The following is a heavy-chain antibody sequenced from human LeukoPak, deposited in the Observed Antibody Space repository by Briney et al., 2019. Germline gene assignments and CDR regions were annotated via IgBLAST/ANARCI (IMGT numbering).Heavy chain of an antibody. CDR2: IYPGDSDT. Sequence: GESLKISFKGSGYSFTSYWIGWVRQMPGKGLEWMGIIYPGDSDTRYSPSFQGQVTISADKSISTAYLQWSSLKASDTAMYYCARAPDLDIVVVYDAFDIWGQGTMVTVSS. D-gene: IGHD2-2*01. CDR3: ARAPDLDIVVVYDAFDI. J-gene: IGHJ3*02. V-gene: IGHV5-51*01. CDR1: GYSFTSYW.